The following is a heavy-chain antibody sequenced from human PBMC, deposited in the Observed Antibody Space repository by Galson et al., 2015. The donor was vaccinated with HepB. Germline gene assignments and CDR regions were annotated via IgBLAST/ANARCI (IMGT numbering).Heavy chain of an antibody. Sequence: SVKVSCKASGGTFSSYAISWVRQAPGQGLEWMGGIIPIFGTANYARKFQGRVTITADESTSTAYMELSSLRSEDTAVYYCARPQAPDRDAYAFDIWGQGTMVTVSS. V-gene: IGHV1-69*13. D-gene: IGHD6-6*01. CDR1: GGTFSSYA. J-gene: IGHJ3*02. CDR2: IIPIFGTA. CDR3: ARPQAPDRDAYAFDI.